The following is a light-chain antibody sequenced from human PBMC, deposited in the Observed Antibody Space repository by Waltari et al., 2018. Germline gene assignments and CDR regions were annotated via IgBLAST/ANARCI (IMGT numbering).Light chain of an antibody. CDR1: QSLAHNY. CDR3: QQCGSSPLT. Sequence: EIVLTQSPGTLSLSPGERATLSCRASQSLAHNYVAWYQRKPGQAPRLLIYAASNRASGIPDRFSGSGSGTDFTLTISRLEPEDFAVYYCQQCGSSPLTFGQGTRLEIK. J-gene: IGKJ5*01. V-gene: IGKV3-20*01. CDR2: AAS.